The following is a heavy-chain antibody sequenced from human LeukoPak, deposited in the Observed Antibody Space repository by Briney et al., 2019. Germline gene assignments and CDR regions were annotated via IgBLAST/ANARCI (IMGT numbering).Heavy chain of an antibody. CDR1: GFTFSSYS. V-gene: IGHV3-21*01. D-gene: IGHD1-26*01. CDR3: ARGEGVGATFDY. Sequence: GGSLRLSCAASGFTFSSYSMNWVRQAPGKGLEWVSSISSSSSYIYYADSGKGRFTISRDNAKNSLYLQMNSLRAEDTAVYYCARGEGVGATFDYWGQGTLVTVSS. J-gene: IGHJ4*02. CDR2: ISSSSSYI.